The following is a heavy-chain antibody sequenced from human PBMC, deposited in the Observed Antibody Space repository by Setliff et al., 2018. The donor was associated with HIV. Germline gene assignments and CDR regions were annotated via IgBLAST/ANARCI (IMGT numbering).Heavy chain of an antibody. CDR2: IDSSGTT. J-gene: IGHJ5*02. Sequence: LSLTCTISGGSFGVYRWSWIRQSAGRGLEWIGRIDSSGTTDYKPSLKGRVAISVDTSRNQFSLRVTSVTAADTAVYFCARDRHSSGLGSYGPWGPGILVTVSS. CDR1: GGSFGVYR. CDR3: ARDRHSSGLGSYGP. V-gene: IGHV4-4*07. D-gene: IGHD3-10*01.